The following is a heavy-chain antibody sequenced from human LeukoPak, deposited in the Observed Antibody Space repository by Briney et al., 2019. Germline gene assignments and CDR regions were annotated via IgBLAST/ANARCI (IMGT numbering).Heavy chain of an antibody. D-gene: IGHD5-18*01. V-gene: IGHV1-69*05. CDR1: GYTFTSYD. CDR3: AITDTAMTTLPNAFDI. J-gene: IGHJ3*02. CDR2: IIPIFGTA. Sequence: GASVKVSCKASGYTFTSYDINWVRQATGQGLEWMGGIIPIFGTANYAQKFQGRVTITTDESTSTAYMELSSLRSEDTAVYYCAITDTAMTTLPNAFDIWGQGTMVTVSS.